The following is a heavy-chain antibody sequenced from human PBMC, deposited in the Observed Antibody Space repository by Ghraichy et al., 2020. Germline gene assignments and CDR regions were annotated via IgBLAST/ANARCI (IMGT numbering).Heavy chain of an antibody. CDR2: IKEDGSEK. CDR3: ARKGRTGDY. D-gene: IGHD3/OR15-3a*01. J-gene: IGHJ4*02. CDR1: GFTFSSYW. Sequence: GALRLSCAASGFTFSSYWMNWFRQAPGKGLEWVGNIKEDGSEKYYVDSVKGRFTISRDNAKNSMYLQMNNLRVDDTAMYYCARKGRTGDYWGQGTLVTVSS. V-gene: IGHV3-7*01.